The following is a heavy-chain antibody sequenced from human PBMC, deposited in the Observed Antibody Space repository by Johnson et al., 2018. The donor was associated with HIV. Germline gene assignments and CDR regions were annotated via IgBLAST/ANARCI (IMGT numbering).Heavy chain of an antibody. CDR2: ISSSGSTI. D-gene: IGHD6-13*01. V-gene: IGHV3-11*01. CDR3: ANLGYSSSWDYDGFDI. CDR1: GFTFSDYY. Sequence: QVQLVESGGGLVKPGGSLRLSCAVSGFTFSDYYMSWIRQAPGKGLEWVSYISSSGSTIYYADSVKGRFTISRDNSKNTLYLQMNSLRAEDTAVYYCANLGYSSSWDYDGFDIWGQGTMVTVSS. J-gene: IGHJ3*02.